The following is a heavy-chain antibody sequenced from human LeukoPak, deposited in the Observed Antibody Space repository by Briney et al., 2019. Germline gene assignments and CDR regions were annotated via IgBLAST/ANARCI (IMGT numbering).Heavy chain of an antibody. D-gene: IGHD6-13*01. CDR2: IYYSGST. Sequence: SETLSLTCTVSGGSISSYYRSWIRQPPGKGPEWIGYIYYSGSTNYNPSLKSRVTISVDTSKNQFSLKLSSVTAADTAVYYCARHPSGSSWFDFYFDYWGQGTLVTVSS. CDR3: ARHPSGSSWFDFYFDY. J-gene: IGHJ4*02. CDR1: GGSISSYY. V-gene: IGHV4-59*08.